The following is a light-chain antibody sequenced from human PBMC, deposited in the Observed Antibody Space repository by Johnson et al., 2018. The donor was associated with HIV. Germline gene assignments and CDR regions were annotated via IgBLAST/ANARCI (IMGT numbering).Light chain of an antibody. Sequence: QSMLTQPPSMSAAPGQKVTISCSGGSSNIGNNYVSWYQQLPGTAPKLLIYENNKRPSGIPDRFSASKSGTSATLGITGLQTGDEADYYCGTWDSSLSAGGVFGTGTKVTVL. V-gene: IGLV1-51*01. J-gene: IGLJ1*01. CDR1: SSNIGNNY. CDR2: ENN. CDR3: GTWDSSLSAGGV.